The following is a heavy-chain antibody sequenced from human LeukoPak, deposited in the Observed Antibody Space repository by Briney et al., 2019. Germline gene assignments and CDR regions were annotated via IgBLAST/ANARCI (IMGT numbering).Heavy chain of an antibody. Sequence: SETLSLTCTVSGGSVSDYYWSWIRQSPGKGLGWIGYIYYSGRTNYNPSLKSRVTISVDTSKNQFSLNLRSVTAADTAVYYCARGGPPTVTRFDYWGQGTLVTVS. CDR3: ARGGPPTVTRFDY. D-gene: IGHD4-17*01. V-gene: IGHV4-59*02. CDR2: IYYSGRT. J-gene: IGHJ4*02. CDR1: GGSVSDYY.